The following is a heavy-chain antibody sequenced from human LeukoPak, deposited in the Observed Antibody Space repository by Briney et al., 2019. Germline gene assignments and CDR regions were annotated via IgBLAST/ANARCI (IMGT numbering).Heavy chain of an antibody. CDR2: ISGSGGNT. CDR3: AKRQRDFDY. D-gene: IGHD6-25*01. Sequence: GGSLRLSCAGSGFTFNSYAMNWVRQAPGKGLEWVSAISGSGGNTYYADSVKGRFTISRDNSKNTLYLQMNSLRAEDTAVYYCAKRQRDFDYWGQGTLVTVSS. V-gene: IGHV3-23*01. CDR1: GFTFNSYA. J-gene: IGHJ4*02.